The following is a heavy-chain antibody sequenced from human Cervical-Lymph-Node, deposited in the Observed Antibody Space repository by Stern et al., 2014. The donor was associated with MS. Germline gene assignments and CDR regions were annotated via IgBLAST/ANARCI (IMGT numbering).Heavy chain of an antibody. V-gene: IGHV1-69*01. CDR1: TDTFSNID. D-gene: IGHD6-19*01. Sequence: EQLVESGAEVKKPGSSMKVSCKASTDTFSNIDISWVRKAPGKGLEWLGGIIPFFGPETYARKVQDSIRINEEGSTSTVTMELSSLRSEDTAVYYCVRDQAGVAVYWGQGSLVTVSS. CDR3: VRDQAGVAVY. J-gene: IGHJ4*02. CDR2: IIPFFGPE.